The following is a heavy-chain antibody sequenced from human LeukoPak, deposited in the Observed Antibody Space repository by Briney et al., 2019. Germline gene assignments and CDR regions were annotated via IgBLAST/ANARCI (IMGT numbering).Heavy chain of an antibody. CDR2: IIPMFGTA. D-gene: IGHD1-7*01. J-gene: IGHJ3*02. CDR3: ARATELELLTAPPDI. Sequence: ASVKVSCKASGYTFTSYGISWVRQAPGQGLEWTGGIIPMFGTANYAQKFQGRVTITTDESTSTAYMELSSLRPEDTAVYYCARATELELLTAPPDIWGQGTMVTVSS. CDR1: GYTFTSYG. V-gene: IGHV1-69*05.